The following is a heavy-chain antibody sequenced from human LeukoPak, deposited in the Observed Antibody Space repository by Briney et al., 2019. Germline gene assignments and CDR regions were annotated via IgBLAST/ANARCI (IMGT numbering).Heavy chain of an antibody. V-gene: IGHV4-59*01. CDR1: GGSISSYY. Sequence: AETLSLTCTVSGGSISSYYWSWIRQPPGKGLEWIGYIYYSGSTNYNPSLKSRVTVSVDTSKNQFSLKLSSVTAADTAVYYCARSSLGTYYFDYWGQGTLVTVSS. CDR2: IYYSGST. D-gene: IGHD7-27*01. J-gene: IGHJ4*02. CDR3: ARSSLGTYYFDY.